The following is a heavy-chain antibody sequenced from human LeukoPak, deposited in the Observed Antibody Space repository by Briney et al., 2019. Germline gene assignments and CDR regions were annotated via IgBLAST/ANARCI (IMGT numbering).Heavy chain of an antibody. CDR1: GFTFSSYG. V-gene: IGHV3-33*06. J-gene: IGHJ4*02. CDR2: IWYDGSNK. Sequence: GGSLRLSCAASGFTFSSYGMHWVRQAPGKGLEWVAVIWYDGSNKYYADSVKGRFSISRDNSKNTLYLQMNSLRAEDTAVYYCAQGGFANVDRSGYYDYWGQGTLVTVSS. D-gene: IGHD3-22*01. CDR3: AQGGFANVDRSGYYDY.